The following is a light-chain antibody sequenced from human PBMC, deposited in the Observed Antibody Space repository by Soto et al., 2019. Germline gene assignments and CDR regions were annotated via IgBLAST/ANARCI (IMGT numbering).Light chain of an antibody. Sequence: DIQMTQSASTRSASGGERVTITCGASQSISSWVAGFQQKPGKAPKLLMYDASSLESGVPSRFSGSGSGTEFTLTISSLQPDAFATYYCQQYGTYLWTFGQGPKGDIK. V-gene: IGKV1-5*01. CDR1: QSISSW. CDR3: QQYGTYLWT. CDR2: DAS. J-gene: IGKJ1*01.